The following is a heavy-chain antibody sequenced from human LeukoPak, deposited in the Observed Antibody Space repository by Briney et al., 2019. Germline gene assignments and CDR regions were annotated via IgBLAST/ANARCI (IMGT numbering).Heavy chain of an antibody. CDR2: IRYDGSKK. CDR1: GFTFSSYA. D-gene: IGHD6-6*01. J-gene: IGHJ4*02. V-gene: IGHV3-30*02. Sequence: GGSLRLSCAASGFTFSSYAMHWVRQAPGKGLEWVAFIRYDGSKKFYADSVKGRFTISRDNSKNTLYLQMYSLRAEDTAVYYCARAGFALAPHRGTPFDYWGQGTLVTVSS. CDR3: ARAGFALAPHRGTPFDY.